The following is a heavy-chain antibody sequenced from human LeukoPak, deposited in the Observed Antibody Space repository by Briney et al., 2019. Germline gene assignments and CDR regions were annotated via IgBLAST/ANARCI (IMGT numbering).Heavy chain of an antibody. Sequence: SETLSLTCTVSCGSISSSSYYWGWIRQPPGKGLEWIGTIYYSGITYYNPSLKSRVTISVDTSKNQFSLKLSSVTAADTAVYYCARQSYDSSASPTFFDFWGQGTLVTVSS. CDR2: IYYSGIT. D-gene: IGHD3-22*01. CDR3: ARQSYDSSASPTFFDF. V-gene: IGHV4-39*01. J-gene: IGHJ4*02. CDR1: CGSISSSSYY.